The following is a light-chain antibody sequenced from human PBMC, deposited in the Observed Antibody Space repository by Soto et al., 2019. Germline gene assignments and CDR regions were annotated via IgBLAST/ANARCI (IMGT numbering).Light chain of an antibody. V-gene: IGKV1-39*01. CDR2: SAS. CDR3: QHSYNNPYT. J-gene: IGKJ2*01. Sequence: DIQMTQSPSSLSASAGDRVTITCRASHYISTSLNWYQQKPGQAPQLLIYSASRLQGGVPSRFSGSGSGTDFTLTIRGLQPEDSATYICQHSYNNPYTFGQGTKLEIK. CDR1: HYISTS.